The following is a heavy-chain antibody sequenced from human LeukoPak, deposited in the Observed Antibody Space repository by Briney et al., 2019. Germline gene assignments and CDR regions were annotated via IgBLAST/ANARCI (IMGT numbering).Heavy chain of an antibody. V-gene: IGHV3-23*01. J-gene: IGHJ6*04. CDR1: GFTFSNAW. CDR2: ISGSGGST. CDR3: AKEAPWNDYYGMDV. Sequence: PGGSLRLSCAASGFTFSNAWMSWVRQAPGKGLEWVSAISGSGGSTYYADSVKGRFTISRDNSKNTLYLQMNSLRAEDTAVYYCAKEAPWNDYYGMDVWGKGTTVTVSS. D-gene: IGHD1-1*01.